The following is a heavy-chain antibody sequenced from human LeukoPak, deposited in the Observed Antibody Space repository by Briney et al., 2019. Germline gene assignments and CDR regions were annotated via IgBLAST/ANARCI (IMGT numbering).Heavy chain of an antibody. Sequence: GVSLRLSCAASVYTFRSYCIHGVRQAPGRGLVGGAFIRYDGSNKYYTDSVKGRFTISRDNSKNTLYLQMNSLRAEDTAMYYCAKGSKAVIFTSDHYMDVWGNGTTVTISS. J-gene: IGHJ6*03. CDR1: VYTFRSYC. D-gene: IGHD3/OR15-3a*01. CDR3: AKGSKAVIFTSDHYMDV. V-gene: IGHV3-30*02. CDR2: IRYDGSNK.